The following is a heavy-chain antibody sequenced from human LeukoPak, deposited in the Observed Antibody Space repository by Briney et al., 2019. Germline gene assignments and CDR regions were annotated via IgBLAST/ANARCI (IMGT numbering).Heavy chain of an antibody. CDR3: AKGLYSSSWYGIDY. V-gene: IGHV3-30*18. D-gene: IGHD6-13*01. CDR1: GFTFSSYG. CDR2: ISYDGSNK. J-gene: IGHJ4*02. Sequence: GESLRLSCAASGFTFSSYGMHWVRQAPGKGLEWVAVISYDGSNKYYADSVKGRFTISRDNSKNTLYLQMNSLRAEDTAVYYCAKGLYSSSWYGIDYWGQGTLVTVSS.